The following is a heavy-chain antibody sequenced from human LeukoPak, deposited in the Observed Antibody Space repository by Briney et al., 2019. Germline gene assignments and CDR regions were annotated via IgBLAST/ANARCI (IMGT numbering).Heavy chain of an antibody. V-gene: IGHV3-23*01. CDR2: IIGSGGST. Sequence: GASLRLSCAASGFTFSSYAMSWFRQAPGKGLEGVSTIIGSGGSTYYSDSVKGRFTISRDNSRNTLYLQMNSLRAEDTAVYYCAKDGPTSSEYFQHGGQGTLVTVSS. J-gene: IGHJ1*01. CDR1: GFTFSSYA. CDR3: AKDGPTSSEYFQH.